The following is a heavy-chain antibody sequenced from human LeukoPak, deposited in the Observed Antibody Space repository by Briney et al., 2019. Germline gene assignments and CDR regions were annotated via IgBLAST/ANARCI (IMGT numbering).Heavy chain of an antibody. CDR3: ARLEYYGSGSYYYFDY. D-gene: IGHD3-10*01. CDR1: GGSISSYY. Sequence: KPSETLSLTCTVSGGSISSYYWSWIRQPPGKGLEWLGSIYYSGSTNYNPSLKSRVTISVDTSKDQFSLKLSSVTAADTAVYYCARLEYYGSGSYYYFDYWGQGTLVTVSS. CDR2: IYYSGST. V-gene: IGHV4-59*08. J-gene: IGHJ4*02.